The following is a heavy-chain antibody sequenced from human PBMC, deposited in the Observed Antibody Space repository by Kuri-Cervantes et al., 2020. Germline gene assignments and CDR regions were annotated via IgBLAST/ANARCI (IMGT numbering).Heavy chain of an antibody. D-gene: IGHD5-18*01. CDR3: ARDRSDTAMVYFDY. CDR2: IWYDGSNK. V-gene: IGHV3-33*08. Sequence: GESLKISWAASGFTFSSYAMHWVRQAPGKGLEWVAVIWYDGSNKYYADSVKGRFTISRDNSKNTLYLQMNSLRAEDTAVYYCARDRSDTAMVYFDYWGQGTLVTVSS. J-gene: IGHJ4*02. CDR1: GFTFSSYA.